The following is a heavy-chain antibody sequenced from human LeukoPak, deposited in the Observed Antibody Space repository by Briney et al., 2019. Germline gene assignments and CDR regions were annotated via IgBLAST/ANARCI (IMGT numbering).Heavy chain of an antibody. J-gene: IGHJ4*02. Sequence: GGSLRLSCAASGFTFSSYEMNWVRQAPGKGLEWISYISSSGSTIYYADSVKGRFTISRDNAKNSLYLQMNSLRAEDTAVYYCARGPSGPYDFWSGPHDYWGQGTLVTVSS. CDR2: ISSSGSTI. CDR1: GFTFSSYE. V-gene: IGHV3-48*03. D-gene: IGHD3-3*01. CDR3: ARGPSGPYDFWSGPHDY.